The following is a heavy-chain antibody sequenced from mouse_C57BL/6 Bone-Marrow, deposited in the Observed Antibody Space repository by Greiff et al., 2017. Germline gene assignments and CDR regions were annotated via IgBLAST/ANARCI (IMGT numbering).Heavy chain of an antibody. V-gene: IGHV14-4*01. CDR1: GFNINDYY. J-gene: IGHJ4*01. CDR3: TATAMDY. Sequence: EVQLQQSGAELVRPGASVKLSCTASGFNINDYYMHWVKQRPEKGLEWIGCIDPENGDSEYASQFPGKATLTADTSSNTAYLQLSGLTSEDTAVYYYTATAMDYWGQGTTVTVSS. CDR2: IDPENGDS.